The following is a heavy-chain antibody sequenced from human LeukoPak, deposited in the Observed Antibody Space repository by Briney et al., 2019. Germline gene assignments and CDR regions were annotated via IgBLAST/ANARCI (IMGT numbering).Heavy chain of an antibody. V-gene: IGHV3-74*01. Sequence: GGSLRLSCAASGFTFSSYWMHWVRQAPGKGLVWVSRINNDGGSTNYADSVKGRFTISRDNAKNTLYLQMNSLRAEDTAVYYCASAITILSPLDYWGQGTLVTVSS. CDR1: GFTFSSYW. D-gene: IGHD3-10*01. J-gene: IGHJ4*02. CDR2: INNDGGST. CDR3: ASAITILSPLDY.